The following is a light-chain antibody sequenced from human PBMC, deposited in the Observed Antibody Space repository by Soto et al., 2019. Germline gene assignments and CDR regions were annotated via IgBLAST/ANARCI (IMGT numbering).Light chain of an antibody. Sequence: QSALTQPPSASGSPGQSVTISCTGTSSDVGGYNYVSWFQQHPGKAPTLIIYDVTKRPSGVPDRFSGSKSGNTASLTVSGLQAEDEADYYCSSHAGSSMVFGGGTKVTVL. CDR2: DVT. V-gene: IGLV2-8*01. CDR1: SSDVGGYNY. J-gene: IGLJ2*01. CDR3: SSHAGSSMV.